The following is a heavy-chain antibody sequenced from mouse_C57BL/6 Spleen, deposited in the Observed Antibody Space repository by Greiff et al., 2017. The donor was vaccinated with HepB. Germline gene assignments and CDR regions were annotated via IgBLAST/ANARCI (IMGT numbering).Heavy chain of an antibody. CDR3: ARGHYGAWFAY. D-gene: IGHD1-1*01. Sequence: EVQRVESGPELVKPGASVKIPCKASGYTFTDYNMDWVKQSHGKSLEWIGDINPNNGGTIYNQKFKGKATLTVDKSSSTAYMELRSLTSEDTAVYYCARGHYGAWFAYWGQGTLVTVSA. J-gene: IGHJ3*01. CDR2: INPNNGGT. CDR1: GYTFTDYN. V-gene: IGHV1-18*01.